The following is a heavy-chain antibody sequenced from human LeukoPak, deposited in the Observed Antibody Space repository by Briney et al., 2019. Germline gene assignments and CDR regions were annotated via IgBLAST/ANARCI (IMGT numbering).Heavy chain of an antibody. Sequence: GRSLRLSCAASGFTFSSYAMSWVRQAPGKGLEWVSAISGSGGSTYYADSVKGRFTTSRDNSKNTLYLQMNSLRAEDTAVYYCAKDPPRRGYSASPQENRGQGTLVTVSS. CDR1: GFTFSSYA. CDR3: AKDPPRRGYSASPQEN. V-gene: IGHV3-23*01. J-gene: IGHJ4*02. CDR2: ISGSGGST. D-gene: IGHD5-12*01.